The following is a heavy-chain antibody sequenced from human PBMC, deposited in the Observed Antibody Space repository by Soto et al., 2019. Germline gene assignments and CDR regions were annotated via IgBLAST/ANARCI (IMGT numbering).Heavy chain of an antibody. CDR2: IYYSGST. D-gene: IGHD6-13*01. J-gene: IGHJ5*02. CDR3: ARESPGAGHFDP. CDR1: GGSISSYC. Sequence: PSVTLSLTCTVSGGSISSYCLSWIGPPPGKGLEWIGYIYYSGSTNYNPSLQSRVTMSVDTPKNQFSLKLTSVTAADTAVYYCARESPGAGHFDPWGQGTLVTVSS. V-gene: IGHV4-59*01.